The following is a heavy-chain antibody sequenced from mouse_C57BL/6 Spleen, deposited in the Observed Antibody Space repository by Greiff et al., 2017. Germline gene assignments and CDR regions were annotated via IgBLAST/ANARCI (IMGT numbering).Heavy chain of an antibody. CDR2: IYYSGTI. J-gene: IGHJ4*01. D-gene: IGHD1-1*01. CDR1: GISITTGNYR. V-gene: IGHV3-5*01. Sequence: VQLKESGPGLVKPSQTVFLTCTVTGISITTGNYRWSWIRQFPGNKLEWIGYIYYSGTITYNPSLTSRTTSTRDTPKNQFFLEMNSLTAEDTATYYCARENYGSSYGAMDYWGQGTSVTVSS. CDR3: ARENYGSSYGAMDY.